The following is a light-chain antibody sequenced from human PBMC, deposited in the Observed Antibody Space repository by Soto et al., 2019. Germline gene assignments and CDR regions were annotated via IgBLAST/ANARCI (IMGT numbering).Light chain of an antibody. CDR1: SGTIASNY. V-gene: IGLV6-57*01. Sequence: LTQPHSMSESPGKTITISCTRSSGTIASNYVYWYQQRPDSSPSIVIYEDDQRSSGVPDRFSGSIDRSSNSASLTISGLKSEDEGGYFCQFYDSDPGKFGGGTQVTVL. CDR3: QFYDSDPGK. CDR2: EDD. J-gene: IGLJ2*01.